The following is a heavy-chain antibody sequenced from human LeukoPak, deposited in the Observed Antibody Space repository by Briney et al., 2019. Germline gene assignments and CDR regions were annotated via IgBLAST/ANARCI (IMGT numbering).Heavy chain of an antibody. J-gene: IGHJ4*02. V-gene: IGHV4-34*01. CDR2: INHSGST. CDR1: GGSISSYY. CDR3: ARGLSLRGLDY. D-gene: IGHD4-17*01. Sequence: PSETLSLTCTVSGGSISSYYWSWIRQPPGKGLEWIGEINHSGSTNYNPSLKSRVTISVDTSKNQFSLKLSSVTAADTAVYYCARGLSLRGLDYWGQGTLVTVSS.